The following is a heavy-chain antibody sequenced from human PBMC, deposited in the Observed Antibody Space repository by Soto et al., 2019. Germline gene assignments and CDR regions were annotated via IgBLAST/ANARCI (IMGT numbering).Heavy chain of an antibody. J-gene: IGHJ4*02. CDR3: ARGRGGGASRGDY. V-gene: IGHV1-3*05. D-gene: IGHD2-2*01. Sequence: QVQLVQSGAEEKKPGASVKVSCKASGYTFTSYAIHWVRQAPGQRLEWMGWINAGNGNTKYSQKFQGRVTLTRETSASTAYMELSSLRSEDTAVYYCARGRGGGASRGDYWGQGTLVTVSS. CDR2: INAGNGNT. CDR1: GYTFTSYA.